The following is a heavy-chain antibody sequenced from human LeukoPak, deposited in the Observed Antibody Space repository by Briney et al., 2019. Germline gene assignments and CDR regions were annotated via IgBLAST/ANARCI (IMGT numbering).Heavy chain of an antibody. CDR1: GFTFTCCG. CDR3: AKWSGNRPLYYFDY. V-gene: IGHV3-30*18. Sequence: PGTSLRLSCATSGFTFTCCGMHWVRQASGKELEWVAVISSSDGNSKYYADSVKGRFTISRDNSKNTVYLQMNSLRADDTAVYYCAKWSGNRPLYYFDYWGQGTLVTVSS. J-gene: IGHJ4*02. CDR2: ISSSDGNSK. D-gene: IGHD3-3*01.